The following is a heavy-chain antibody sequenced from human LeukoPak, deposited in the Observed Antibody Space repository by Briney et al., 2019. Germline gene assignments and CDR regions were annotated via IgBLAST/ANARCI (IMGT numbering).Heavy chain of an antibody. CDR1: GFTFSSYG. V-gene: IGHV3-30*02. D-gene: IGHD5-12*01. J-gene: IGHJ4*02. CDR3: TSYVDIVATIVDY. CDR2: IRYDKSNQ. Sequence: GGSLRLSCAASGFTFSSYGMHWVRQAPGKGLEWVAFIRYDKSNQYYADSVKGRFTISRDNSKNTLYLQMNSLRAEDTAVYYCTSYVDIVATIVDYWGQGTLVTVSS.